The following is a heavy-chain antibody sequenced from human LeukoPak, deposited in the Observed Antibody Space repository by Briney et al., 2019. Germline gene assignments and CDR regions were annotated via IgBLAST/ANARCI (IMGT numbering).Heavy chain of an antibody. CDR1: GFPFSNYL. CDR3: ARGYSRAAFDI. V-gene: IGHV3-48*01. D-gene: IGHD2-15*01. Sequence: GGSLELSFVGSGFPFSNYLMNWVRQAPGKGLEWVSFISSTGGTIYYADAVKGRFTVSRDNAKNSLLLQMNSLRAEDTALYHCARGYSRAAFDIWGQGTMVTVSS. J-gene: IGHJ3*02. CDR2: ISSTGGTI.